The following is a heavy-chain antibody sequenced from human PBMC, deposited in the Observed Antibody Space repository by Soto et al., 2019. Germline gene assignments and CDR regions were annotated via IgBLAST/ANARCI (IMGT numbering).Heavy chain of an antibody. CDR2: IYYSGST. CDR3: ARAPTYYDILTGYYFYYFDY. V-gene: IGHV4-30-4*01. D-gene: IGHD3-9*01. Sequence: PSETLSLTCTVSGGSLSSGDYYWSWIRQPPGKGLEWIGYIYYSGSTYYNPSLKSRVTISVDTSKNQFSLKLSSVTAADTAVYYCARAPTYYDILTGYYFYYFDYWGQGTLVTVSS. CDR1: GGSLSSGDYY. J-gene: IGHJ4*02.